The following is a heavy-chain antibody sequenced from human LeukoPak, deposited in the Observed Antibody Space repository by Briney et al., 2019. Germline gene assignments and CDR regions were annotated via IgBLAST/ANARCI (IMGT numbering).Heavy chain of an antibody. CDR2: INPNSGGT. CDR1: ANTLGYY. Sequence: ASVKVSCKASANTLGYYMHWVRQAPGQGLEWMGWINPNSGGTNYAQKFQGRVTMTRDTSISTAFMELSRLRSDDTAVYYCARQYYGDYYFDYWGQGTLVTVSS. J-gene: IGHJ4*02. CDR3: ARQYYGDYYFDY. D-gene: IGHD4-17*01. V-gene: IGHV1-2*02.